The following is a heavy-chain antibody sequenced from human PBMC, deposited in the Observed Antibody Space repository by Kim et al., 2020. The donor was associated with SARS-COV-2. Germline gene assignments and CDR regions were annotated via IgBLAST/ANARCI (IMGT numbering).Heavy chain of an antibody. D-gene: IGHD6-19*01. CDR2: DT. Sequence: DTKYSPSFEGQVTISADRSTNTAYLQWSSLKVSDTAMYYCASGPVSDYFDSWGQGTKVTVSS. J-gene: IGHJ4*02. V-gene: IGHV5-51*01. CDR3: ASGPVSDYFDS.